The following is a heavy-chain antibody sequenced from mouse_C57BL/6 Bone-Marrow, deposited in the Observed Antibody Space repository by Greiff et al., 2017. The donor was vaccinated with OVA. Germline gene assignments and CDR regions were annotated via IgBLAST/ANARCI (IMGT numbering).Heavy chain of an antibody. D-gene: IGHD2-4*01. Sequence: QVQLQQPGAELVMPGASVKLSCKASGYTFTSYWMHWVKQRPGQGLEWIGEIDPSDSYTNYNQKFKGKSTLTVDKSSSTAYMQLSSLTSEDSAVYYCARTGGLRLSMDYWGQGTSVTVSS. CDR1: GYTFTSYW. CDR2: IDPSDSYT. CDR3: ARTGGLRLSMDY. J-gene: IGHJ4*01. V-gene: IGHV1-69*01.